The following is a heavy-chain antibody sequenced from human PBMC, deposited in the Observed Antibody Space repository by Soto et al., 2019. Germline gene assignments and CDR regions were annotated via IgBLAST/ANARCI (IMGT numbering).Heavy chain of an antibody. CDR3: ARVGAVAVYY. CDR1: GGSFSGYY. CDR2: INHSGST. D-gene: IGHD6-19*01. V-gene: IGHV4-34*01. J-gene: IGHJ4*02. Sequence: PSETLSVTCAVYGGSFSGYYWSWIRQPPGKGLEWIGEINHSGSTNYNPSLKSRVTISVDTSKNQFSLKLSSVAAADTAVYYCARVGAVAVYYWGQGTLVTVSS.